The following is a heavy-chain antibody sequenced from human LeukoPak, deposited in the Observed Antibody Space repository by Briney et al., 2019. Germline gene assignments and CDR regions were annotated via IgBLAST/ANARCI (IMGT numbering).Heavy chain of an antibody. V-gene: IGHV3-7*01. CDR3: TRDRSRAEDD. CDR2: INQGGSDK. D-gene: IGHD1-14*01. CDR1: GFTFSGHW. J-gene: IGHJ4*02. Sequence: GGSLRPSCAASGFTFSGHWMSWVRQAPGKGLEWVANINQGGSDKYYVDSVKGRFTISRDNANNLLYLQMNSLRGEDTAVYYCTRDRSRAEDDWGQGTLVTVSS.